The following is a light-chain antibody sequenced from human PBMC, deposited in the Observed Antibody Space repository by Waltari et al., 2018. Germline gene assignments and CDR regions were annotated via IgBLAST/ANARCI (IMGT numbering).Light chain of an antibody. V-gene: IGLV2-14*01. J-gene: IGLJ3*02. CDR2: DAN. Sequence: QSALTQPASVSGSPAQSITIPCTGTSSDLGGYNYVSWYQQHPGKAPKLMIYDANKRPSVVSKRFSGSKSGNTASLTISGLQAEDEADYYCSSYASSITPNWVFGGGTKLTVL. CDR3: SSYASSITPNWV. CDR1: SSDLGGYNY.